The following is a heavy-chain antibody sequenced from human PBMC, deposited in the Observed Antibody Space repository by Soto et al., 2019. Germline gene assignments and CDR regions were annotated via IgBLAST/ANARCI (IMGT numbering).Heavy chain of an antibody. Sequence: QVQLVESGGGVVQPGRSLRLSCAESGFTFSSYGMHWVRQAPGKGLEWVAVVWYDGSNKYYADSVKGRFTISRDNSKNTLYLQMNSLRAEDTAVYYCARDNCSGGSCYFDWYFDLWGRGTLVTVSS. V-gene: IGHV3-33*01. CDR1: GFTFSSYG. CDR3: ARDNCSGGSCYFDWYFDL. J-gene: IGHJ2*01. CDR2: VWYDGSNK. D-gene: IGHD2-15*01.